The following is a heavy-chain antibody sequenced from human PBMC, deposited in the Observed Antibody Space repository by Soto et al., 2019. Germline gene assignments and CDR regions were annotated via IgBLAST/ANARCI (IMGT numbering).Heavy chain of an antibody. V-gene: IGHV3-30*18. CDR2: ISYDGSNK. CDR3: AKDSLSAKVATYGMDV. J-gene: IGHJ6*02. CDR1: GFPRNSYG. D-gene: IGHD2-15*01. Sequence: PGGSPILSCAAYGFPRNSYGMQWVRHAPGKGMETVLVISYDGSNKYYADSVKGRFTIYRDNSMNALYLQMNSLRDVDTVVYYFAKDSLSAKVATYGMDVWGQGTRVTVSS.